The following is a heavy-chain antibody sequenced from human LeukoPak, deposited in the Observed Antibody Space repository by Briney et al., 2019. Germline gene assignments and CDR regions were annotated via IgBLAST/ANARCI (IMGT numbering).Heavy chain of an antibody. V-gene: IGHV1-24*01. CDR1: GYTLTELS. J-gene: IGHJ3*02. CDR3: ATWIGSITMVRGVQDAFDI. CDR2: FDPEDGET. Sequence: EASEKVSCKVSGYTLTELSMHWVRQAPRKGLEWMGGFDPEDGETINAQKFQGRVTMTEDTSTDTANMELSSLRSEDTAVYYCATWIGSITMVRGVQDAFDIWGQGEMVTVSS. D-gene: IGHD3-10*01.